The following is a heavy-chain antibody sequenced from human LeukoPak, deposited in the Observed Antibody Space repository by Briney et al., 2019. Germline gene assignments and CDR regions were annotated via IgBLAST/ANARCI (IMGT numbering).Heavy chain of an antibody. CDR3: ANIAAAGTFDY. CDR2: ISSSSSYI. Sequence: GGSLRLSCAASGFTFSSYSMNWVRQAPGKGLEWVSSISSSSSYIYYADSVKGRFTISRDNAKNSLYLRMNSLRAEDTAVYYCANIAAAGTFDYWGQGTLVTVSS. D-gene: IGHD6-13*01. J-gene: IGHJ4*02. V-gene: IGHV3-21*01. CDR1: GFTFSSYS.